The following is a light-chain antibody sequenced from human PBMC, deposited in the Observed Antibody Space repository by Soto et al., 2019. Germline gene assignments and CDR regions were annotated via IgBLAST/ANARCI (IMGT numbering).Light chain of an antibody. CDR3: SSYTSATTYV. J-gene: IGLJ1*01. V-gene: IGLV2-14*01. Sequence: QSVLNQPASVSGSPGQSITISCTGTSSDVGAYNYDSWYQQYPGEAPKVIIYDVSHRPAGVSNRFSGSKSGNTASLTISGLQTQDLAVYYCSSYTSATTYVFGTG. CDR2: DVS. CDR1: SSDVGAYNY.